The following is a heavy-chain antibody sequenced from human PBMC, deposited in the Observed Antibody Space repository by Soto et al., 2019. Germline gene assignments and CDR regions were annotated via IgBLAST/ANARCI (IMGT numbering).Heavy chain of an antibody. CDR3: ANPIPKTGTTFGF. Sequence: PGGSLRLSCVASGLTFSNFAMAWVRQAPGEGLEWVSAISGSGDDKFYADSMKGRFTISRDNSKDTLYLQINSLRAEDTAVYYCANPIPKTGTTFGFWGQGTLVTVSS. CDR1: GLTFSNFA. V-gene: IGHV3-23*01. D-gene: IGHD1-1*01. CDR2: ISGSGDDK. J-gene: IGHJ4*02.